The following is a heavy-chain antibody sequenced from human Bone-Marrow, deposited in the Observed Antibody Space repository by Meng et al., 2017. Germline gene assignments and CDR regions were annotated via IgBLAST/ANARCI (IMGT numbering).Heavy chain of an antibody. CDR1: GYTFSAYY. CDR2: INPKSGGT. CDR3: AETKNSGYDSDDAFDI. D-gene: IGHD5-12*01. V-gene: IGHV1-2*02. Sequence: ASVKVSCKASGYTFSAYYMYWVRQAPGQGLEWMGWINPKSGGTNYAQKFQGRVTMTRDTSISTAYMELSRLRSEDTAVYYCAETKNSGYDSDDAFDIWGQGTMVTVSS. J-gene: IGHJ3*02.